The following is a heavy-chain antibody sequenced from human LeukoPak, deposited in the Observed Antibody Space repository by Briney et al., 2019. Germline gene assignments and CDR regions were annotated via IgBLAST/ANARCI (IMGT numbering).Heavy chain of an antibody. CDR2: IIPIFGTA. CDR1: GGTFSSYA. Sequence: SVKVSCKASGGTFSSYAISWVRQAPGQGLEWMGGIIPIFGTANYAQKFQGRVTITTDESTSTAYMELSSLRSEDTAVYYCARDGNLGYCSSTSCYDAFDIWGQGTMVTVSS. J-gene: IGHJ3*02. V-gene: IGHV1-69*05. D-gene: IGHD2-2*01. CDR3: ARDGNLGYCSSTSCYDAFDI.